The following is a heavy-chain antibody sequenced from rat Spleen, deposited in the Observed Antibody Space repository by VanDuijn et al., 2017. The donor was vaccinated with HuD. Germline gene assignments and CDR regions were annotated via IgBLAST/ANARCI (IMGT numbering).Heavy chain of an antibody. CDR2: ISYEGSST. J-gene: IGHJ1*01. V-gene: IGHV5-22*01. CDR1: GFTFNNYY. CDR3: ARQKFITMMVVITSDWYFDF. D-gene: IGHD1-12*02. Sequence: EVQLVESGGGLVQPGRSLKLSCSASGFTFNNYYMTWVRQAPKKGLEWVASISYEGSSTYYGDSVKGRFTISRDNAKSTLYLQMNSLRSEDTATYYCARQKFITMMVVITSDWYFDFWGPGTMVTVSS.